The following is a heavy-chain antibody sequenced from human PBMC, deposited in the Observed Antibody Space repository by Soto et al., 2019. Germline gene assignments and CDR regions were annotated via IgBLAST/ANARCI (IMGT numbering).Heavy chain of an antibody. CDR2: IYPGDSDN. Sequence: GESLKISCKGSGYSFNGYWIAWVRQMPGKGLEWMGSIYPGDSDNRYSPSFQGQVTVAADKYINTVYLQWSSLKASDTAMYYCASKISWFHYWGQGTLVTVSS. V-gene: IGHV5-51*01. CDR3: ASKISWFHY. CDR1: GYSFNGYW. D-gene: IGHD6-6*01. J-gene: IGHJ1*01.